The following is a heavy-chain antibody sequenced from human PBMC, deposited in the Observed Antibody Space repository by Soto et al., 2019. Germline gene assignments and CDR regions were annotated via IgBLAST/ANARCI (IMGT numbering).Heavy chain of an antibody. CDR2: IYHSGST. D-gene: IGHD6-13*01. V-gene: IGHV4-30-2*02. CDR1: GGSISSGCYY. Sequence: TLSLTCTVSGGSISSGCYYWSWIRQHPGKGLEWIGYIYHSGSTYYNPSLKSRVTISVDRSKSQFSLKLSSVTPADTAVYYCALAAAGTGLFDYWGQGTLVTVSS. CDR3: ALAAAGTGLFDY. J-gene: IGHJ4*02.